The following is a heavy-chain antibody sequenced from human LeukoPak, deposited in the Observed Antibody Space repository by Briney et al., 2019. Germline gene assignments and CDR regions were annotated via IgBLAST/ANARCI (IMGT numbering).Heavy chain of an antibody. Sequence: GGSLRLSCAASGFTFDDYAMHWVRQAPGKGLEWVSGISWNSGSIAYADSVKGRFTISRDNAKNSLYLQMNSLRAEDTALYYCAKDLTSYYYGSGSYGMDVWGQGTTVTVSS. D-gene: IGHD3-10*01. J-gene: IGHJ6*02. V-gene: IGHV3-9*01. CDR3: AKDLTSYYYGSGSYGMDV. CDR2: ISWNSGSI. CDR1: GFTFDDYA.